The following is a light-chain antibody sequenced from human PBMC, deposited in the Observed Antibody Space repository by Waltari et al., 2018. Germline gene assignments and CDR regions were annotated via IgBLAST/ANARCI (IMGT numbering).Light chain of an antibody. CDR1: QGTRSW. Sequence: DIQMTQSPSSVSASVGDRVTITCRASQGTRSWLAWYQQKPGKAPKPLIFAASSLQSGVPSRFSVSGSGTDFTVTISSLQPEDVAIYYCQQADSFPFTVGGGTKVEI. J-gene: IGKJ4*01. V-gene: IGKV1-12*01. CDR3: QQADSFPFT. CDR2: AAS.